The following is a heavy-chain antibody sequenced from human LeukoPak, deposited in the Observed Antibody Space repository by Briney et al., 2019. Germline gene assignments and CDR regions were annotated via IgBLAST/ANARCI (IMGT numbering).Heavy chain of an antibody. CDR2: MNPSSGNT. J-gene: IGHJ5*02. D-gene: IGHD6-6*01. CDR3: ARDSRIAARRRWFDP. V-gene: IGHV1-8*02. CDR1: ASALTSYD. Sequence: ASVKVSSKASASALTSYDINWVRQATGQGLEWMGWMNPSSGNTGYAQKFQGRVTITRNTSISAAYMEPNSLRSEDTAVYYCARDSRIAARRRWFDPWGQGTLVTVSS.